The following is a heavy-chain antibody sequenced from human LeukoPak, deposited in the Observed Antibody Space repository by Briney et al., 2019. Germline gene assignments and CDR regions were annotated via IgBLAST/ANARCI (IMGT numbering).Heavy chain of an antibody. CDR1: GYTFTGYY. V-gene: IGHV1-2*02. Sequence: ASVKVSCKASGYTFTGYYMHWVRQAPGQGLEWMGWINPNSGGTNYAQKFQGRVTMTRDTSISTAYMELSRLRSDDTAVYYCARDVGLRLGELSSWGQGTLVTVSS. CDR2: INPNSGGT. J-gene: IGHJ5*02. CDR3: ARDVGLRLGELSS. D-gene: IGHD3-16*02.